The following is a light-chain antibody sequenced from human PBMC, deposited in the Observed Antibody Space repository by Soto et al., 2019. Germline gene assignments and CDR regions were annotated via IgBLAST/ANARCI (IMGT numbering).Light chain of an antibody. CDR2: GAS. CDR3: QQRSNWPLIT. V-gene: IGKV3-11*01. Sequence: EIVLTQSPGTLSLSPGERATLTCRASQSVGDYLAWYQQRPGRAPRLLIYGASNTATGIPARFSASGSWTDFTLTISSLEPEDFAVYYCQQRSNWPLITFGQGTRLEIK. J-gene: IGKJ5*01. CDR1: QSVGDY.